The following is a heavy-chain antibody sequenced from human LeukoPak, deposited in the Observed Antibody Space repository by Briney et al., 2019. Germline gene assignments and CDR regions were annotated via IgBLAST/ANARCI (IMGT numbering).Heavy chain of an antibody. CDR1: GFTFSSYW. Sequence: GGSLRLSCVASGFTFSSYWMSWVRQAPGKGLEWVANIKQDGSEKYYVDSVKGRFTISRDNAKNSLYLQMNSLRAEDTAVYYCATSVGDGYDSNWGQGTLVTVSS. CDR3: ATSVGDGYDSN. V-gene: IGHV3-7*01. D-gene: IGHD5-12*01. CDR2: IKQDGSEK. J-gene: IGHJ4*02.